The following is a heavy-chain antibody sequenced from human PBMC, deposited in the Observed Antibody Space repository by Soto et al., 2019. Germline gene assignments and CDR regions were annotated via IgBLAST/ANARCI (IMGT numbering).Heavy chain of an antibody. CDR2: IYHSGST. CDR1: GGSISSSNW. J-gene: IGHJ5*02. CDR3: ARDRFRGSSSWYRTNWFDP. D-gene: IGHD6-13*01. V-gene: IGHV4-4*02. Sequence: PSETLSLTCAASGGSISSSNWWSWVRQPPGKGLEWIGEIYHSGSTNYNPSLKSRVTISVDKSKNQFSLKLSSVTAADTAVYYCARDRFRGSSSWYRTNWFDPWGQGTLVPVSS.